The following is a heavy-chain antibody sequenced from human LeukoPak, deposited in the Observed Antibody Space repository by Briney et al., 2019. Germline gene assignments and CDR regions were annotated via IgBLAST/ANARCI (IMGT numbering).Heavy chain of an antibody. CDR1: GGTFSSYA. Sequence: GSSVKVSCKASGGTFSSYAISWVRQAPRQGLEWMGGIIPIFGTANYAQKLQGRVTITADESTSTAYMELSSLRSEDTAVYYCAGFFGVVEAPNYYYYMDVWGKGTTVTVSS. CDR2: IIPIFGTA. D-gene: IGHD3-3*01. V-gene: IGHV1-69*01. J-gene: IGHJ6*03. CDR3: AGFFGVVEAPNYYYYMDV.